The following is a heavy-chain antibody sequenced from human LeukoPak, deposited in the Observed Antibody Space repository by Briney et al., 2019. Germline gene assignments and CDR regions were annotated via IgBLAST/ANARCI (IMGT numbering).Heavy chain of an antibody. J-gene: IGHJ3*02. D-gene: IGHD2-2*01. Sequence: SVKVSCKASGGTFSSYTISWVRQAPGQGLEWMGRIIPILGIANYAQKFQGRVTITADKSTSTAYMELSSLRSEDTAVYYCAREVVRYRNAFDIWGEGTMVTVSS. V-gene: IGHV1-69*04. CDR2: IIPILGIA. CDR1: GGTFSSYT. CDR3: AREVVRYRNAFDI.